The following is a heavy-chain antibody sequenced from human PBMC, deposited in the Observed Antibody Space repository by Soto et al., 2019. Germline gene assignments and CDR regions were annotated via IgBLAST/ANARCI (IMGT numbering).Heavy chain of an antibody. CDR1: GGTFSSYT. CDR2: IIPILGIA. V-gene: IGHV1-69*02. Sequence: QVQLVQSGAEVKKPGSSVKVSCKASGGTFSSYTISWVRQAPGQGLEWMGRIIPILGIANYAQKFQGRVPITADKSTSTAYMELSSLISEDTAVYYCARHRRYSGYDLADYWGQGTLVTVSS. CDR3: ARHRRYSGYDLADY. D-gene: IGHD5-12*01. J-gene: IGHJ4*02.